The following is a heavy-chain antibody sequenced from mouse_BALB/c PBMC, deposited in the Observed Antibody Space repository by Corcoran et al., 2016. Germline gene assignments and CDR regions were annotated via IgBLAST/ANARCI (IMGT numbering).Heavy chain of an antibody. J-gene: IGHJ4*01. CDR2: ILPGSGST. CDR3: ARGLLRYAMDY. D-gene: IGHD1-1*01. V-gene: IGHV1-9*01. Sequence: QVQLQQSGAELMKPGASVKISCTATGYTFSSYWIEWVKQRPGHGLEWIGEILPGSGSTNYNEKFKGKATFTADTSSNTAYMQLSSLTSEDSAVYYCARGLLRYAMDYWGQGTSVTVSS. CDR1: GYTFSSYW.